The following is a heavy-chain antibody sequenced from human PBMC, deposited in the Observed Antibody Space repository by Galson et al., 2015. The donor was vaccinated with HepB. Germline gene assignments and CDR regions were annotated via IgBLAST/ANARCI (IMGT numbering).Heavy chain of an antibody. CDR2: INPSSGGT. CDR3: ARVDSGSYYRAFDI. V-gene: IGHV1-2*06. J-gene: IGHJ3*02. D-gene: IGHD1-26*01. Sequence: SCKASGYTFTGYYMHWVRQAPGQGLEWMGRINPSSGGTNYAQKFQGRVTMTRDTSISTAYMELSRLRSDDTAVYYCARVDSGSYYRAFDIWGQGTMVTVSS. CDR1: GYTFTGYY.